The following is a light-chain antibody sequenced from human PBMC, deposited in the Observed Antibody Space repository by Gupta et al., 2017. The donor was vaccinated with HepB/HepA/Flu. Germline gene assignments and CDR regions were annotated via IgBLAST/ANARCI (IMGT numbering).Light chain of an antibody. Sequence: QSVLTQPSSASGTPGQRVTISCSGSSSNIGGSTLTWYRQFPGTAPKLLIYTNNQRPSGVPARFSGSKSGTSASLAISGLQSEDEANYYCASWDDSLNGVVFGGGTKLTVL. CDR1: SSNIGGST. CDR3: ASWDDSLNGVV. V-gene: IGLV1-44*01. CDR2: TNN. J-gene: IGLJ2*01.